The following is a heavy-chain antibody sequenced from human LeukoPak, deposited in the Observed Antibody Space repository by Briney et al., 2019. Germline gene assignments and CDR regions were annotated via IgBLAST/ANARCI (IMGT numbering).Heavy chain of an antibody. CDR1: GFTFSSHG. CDR3: AKGLPASYDSSGYFL. J-gene: IGHJ4*02. V-gene: IGHV3-33*06. Sequence: PGGSLRLSCAASGFTFSSHGMHWVRQAPGKGLEWVAVIWYDGSNKYYADSVKGRFTISRDNSKNTLYLQMNSLRAEDTAVYYCAKGLPASYDSSGYFLWGQGTLVTVSS. CDR2: IWYDGSNK. D-gene: IGHD3-22*01.